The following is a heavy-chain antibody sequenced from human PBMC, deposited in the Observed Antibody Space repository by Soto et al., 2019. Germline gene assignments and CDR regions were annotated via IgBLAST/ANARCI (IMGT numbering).Heavy chain of an antibody. V-gene: IGHV3-23*01. J-gene: IGHJ5*02. CDR1: EFTFSNYA. CDR2: ISYGGGTT. D-gene: IGHD3-16*01. CDR3: MQGGERDDVNA. Sequence: GGSQRLSCAASEFTFSNYARSWVRQAPGKGLEWVSAISYGGGTTYYADSVKGRFTISRDNSKNTLYLQMNSLRAEDTAVYYCMQGGERDDVNAWGQGTLVTVSS.